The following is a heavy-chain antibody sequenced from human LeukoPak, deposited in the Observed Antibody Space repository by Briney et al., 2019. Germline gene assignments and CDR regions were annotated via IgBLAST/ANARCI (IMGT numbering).Heavy chain of an antibody. D-gene: IGHD3-22*01. CDR2: IYPGDSDT. J-gene: IGHJ1*01. Sequence: GESLKISCQGSGYSFTSYWIGWVRPLPGKGLEWMGIIYPGDSDTRYSPSFQGQVTISADKSISTAYLQWSSLKASDTAMYYCARTYYDSSGYPFQHWGQGTLVTVSS. CDR1: GYSFTSYW. CDR3: ARTYYDSSGYPFQH. V-gene: IGHV5-51*01.